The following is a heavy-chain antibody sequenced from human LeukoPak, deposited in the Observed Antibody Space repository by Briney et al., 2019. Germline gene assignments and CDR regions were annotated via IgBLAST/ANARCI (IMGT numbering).Heavy chain of an antibody. V-gene: IGHV1-2*02. CDR3: AREYQDCSSTSCHDAFDI. CDR2: INPNSGGT. Sequence: ASVKVSCKASGYTFTGYYMHWVRQAPGQGLEWMGWINPNSGGTNYAQKFHGRVTMTRDTSISTAYMELSRLRSDDTAVYYCAREYQDCSSTSCHDAFDIWGQGTMVTVSS. D-gene: IGHD2-2*01. CDR1: GYTFTGYY. J-gene: IGHJ3*02.